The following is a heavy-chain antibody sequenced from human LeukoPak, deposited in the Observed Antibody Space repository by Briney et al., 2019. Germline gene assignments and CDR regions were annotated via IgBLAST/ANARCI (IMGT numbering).Heavy chain of an antibody. Sequence: GASVKVSCKTSGYTFTRYGISWVRQAPGQGLEWMGWISAYNGNTNYAQKLQGRVTMTTDTSTSTAYMELRSLRSDDTAVYYCARALRYFDWLESSPDAFDIWGQGTMVTVSS. J-gene: IGHJ3*02. D-gene: IGHD3-9*01. CDR2: ISAYNGNT. CDR1: GYTFTRYG. CDR3: ARALRYFDWLESSPDAFDI. V-gene: IGHV1-18*01.